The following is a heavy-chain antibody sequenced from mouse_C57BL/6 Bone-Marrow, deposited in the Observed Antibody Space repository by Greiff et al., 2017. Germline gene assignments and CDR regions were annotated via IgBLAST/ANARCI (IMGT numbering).Heavy chain of an antibody. V-gene: IGHV14-4*01. CDR2: IDPENGDT. CDR1: GFNIKDDY. J-gene: IGHJ2*01. Sequence: EVQGVEPGAELVRPGASVMLSCPASGFNIKDDYMHWVKQRPEQGLAWIGWIDPENGDTDYDSKFQGKATITADTSSTTAYLQISSLASEDTSVYDCTPRLYYFDYWGQGTTLTVSS. CDR3: TPRLYYFDY.